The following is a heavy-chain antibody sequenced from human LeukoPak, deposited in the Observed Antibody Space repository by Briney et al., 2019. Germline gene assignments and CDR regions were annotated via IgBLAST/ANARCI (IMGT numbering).Heavy chain of an antibody. D-gene: IGHD6-13*01. CDR1: GYTFTSYG. V-gene: IGHV1-18*01. J-gene: IGHJ6*03. CDR3: ARVVGLTGYSSTWYSGYYYYMDV. Sequence: ASVKVSCKASGYTFTSYGISWVRQAPGQGLEWMGWISAYNGNTNYAQKLQGRVTMTTDTSTSTAYMELRSLRSEDTAVYYCARVVGLTGYSSTWYSGYYYYMDVWGKGTTVTVSS. CDR2: ISAYNGNT.